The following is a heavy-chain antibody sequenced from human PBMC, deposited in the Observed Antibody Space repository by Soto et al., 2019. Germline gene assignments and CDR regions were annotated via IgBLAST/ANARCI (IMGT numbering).Heavy chain of an antibody. J-gene: IGHJ4*02. CDR3: AKVRESRGPQPFDY. D-gene: IGHD3-10*01. V-gene: IGHV4-4*02. Sequence: QVQLQESGPGLVKPSGTLSLTCAVSGGSISSSNWWSWVRQPPGKGLEWSGGIYHSGSTNYNPSLKSRVTISVDKSKNQFSLKLISVTAADAAVYYCAKVRESRGPQPFDYWGQGTLVTVSS. CDR2: IYHSGST. CDR1: GGSISSSNW.